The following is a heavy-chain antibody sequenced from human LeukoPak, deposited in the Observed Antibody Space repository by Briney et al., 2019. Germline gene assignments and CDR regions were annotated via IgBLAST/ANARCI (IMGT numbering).Heavy chain of an antibody. CDR3: ARSQAYCSGSYYSYYYYYMDV. Sequence: SVKVSSKASGGTLSIYAISSVRQAPGPGLEWMGRIIPIFGTANYVQKFQGRVTITTDESTSTAYMELSSLRSEDTAVYYCARSQAYCSGSYYSYYYYYMDVWGKGTTVTVSS. V-gene: IGHV1-69*05. CDR1: GGTLSIYA. J-gene: IGHJ6*03. D-gene: IGHD3-10*01. CDR2: IIPIFGTA.